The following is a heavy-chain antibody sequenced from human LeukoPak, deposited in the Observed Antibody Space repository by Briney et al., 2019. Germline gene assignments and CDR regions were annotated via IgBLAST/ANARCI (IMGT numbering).Heavy chain of an antibody. CDR1: GYTFTGYY. J-gene: IGHJ5*02. D-gene: IGHD2-15*01. V-gene: IGHV1-2*02. Sequence: ASVKVSCKASGYTFTGYYMHWVRQAPGQGLEWMGWINPNSGGTNYAQKFQGRVTMTRDTSISTAYMELSRLRSDDTAVYYCARARTYCSGGSCYLLDPWGQGTLVTASS. CDR3: ARARTYCSGGSCYLLDP. CDR2: INPNSGGT.